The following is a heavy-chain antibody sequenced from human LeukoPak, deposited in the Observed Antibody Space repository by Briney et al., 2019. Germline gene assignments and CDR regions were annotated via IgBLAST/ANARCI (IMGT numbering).Heavy chain of an antibody. V-gene: IGHV4-39*01. D-gene: IGHD1-26*01. CDR3: ASSWMVGEGAFYI. CDR1: GGSISVTNYY. CDR2: IYYSGNT. Sequence: SETLSLTCIVSGGSISVTNYYWGWIRQPPGKGLEGIGSIYYSGNTYYNSHLRSRLTMSVDTSKEQFSLKLSSVTAADTALYYCASSWMVGEGAFYIWGQGSMVIVSS. J-gene: IGHJ3*02.